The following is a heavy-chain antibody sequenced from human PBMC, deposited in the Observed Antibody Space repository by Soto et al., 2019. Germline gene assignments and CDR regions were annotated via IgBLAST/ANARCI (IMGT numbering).Heavy chain of an antibody. D-gene: IGHD3-22*01. CDR3: STDPEWVTMIARVGPFTGRFDYYYGMDV. CDR1: GFTFSNAW. V-gene: IGHV3-15*07. J-gene: IGHJ6*02. CDR2: IKSKTDGGTT. Sequence: EVQLVESGGGLVKPGGSLRLSCAASGFTFSNAWMNWVRQAPGKGLEWVGRIKSKTDGGTTDYAAPVKGRFTISRDDSKNKLYLQMDSLNTEETAVYYCSTDPEWVTMIARVGPFTGRFDYYYGMDVWGQGTTVTVSS.